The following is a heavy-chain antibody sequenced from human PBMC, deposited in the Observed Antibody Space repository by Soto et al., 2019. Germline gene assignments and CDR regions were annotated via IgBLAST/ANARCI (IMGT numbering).Heavy chain of an antibody. CDR2: IIPIFGTA. CDR1: EGTFSSYA. J-gene: IGHJ4*02. D-gene: IGHD2-15*01. V-gene: IGHV1-69*12. Sequence: QVQLVQSGAEVKKPGSSVKVSRKASEGTFSSYAISWVRQAPGQGLEWMGGIIPIFGTANYAQKFQGRVTITADESTSTAYMELSSLRSEDTAVYYCARESRYCSGGSCYFLPGIDYWGQGTLVTVSS. CDR3: ARESRYCSGGSCYFLPGIDY.